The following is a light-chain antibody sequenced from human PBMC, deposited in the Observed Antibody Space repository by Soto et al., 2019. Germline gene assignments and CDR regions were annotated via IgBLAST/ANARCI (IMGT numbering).Light chain of an antibody. Sequence: DIQMTQSPSTLSASVGDRVTITFRASQSINSWLALYEQKPGKAPKVLIYKASSLESGVPSRFSGSGSGTEFTLTISSLQPDDLATYYCQQYNSYSLTFGGGTKVDIK. V-gene: IGKV1-5*03. CDR1: QSINSW. J-gene: IGKJ4*01. CDR2: KAS. CDR3: QQYNSYSLT.